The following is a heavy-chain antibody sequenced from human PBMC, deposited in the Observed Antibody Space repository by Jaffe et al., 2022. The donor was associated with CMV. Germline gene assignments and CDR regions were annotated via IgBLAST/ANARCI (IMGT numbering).Heavy chain of an antibody. Sequence: QVQLVESGGGVVQPGRSLRLSCAASGFTFSSYGMHWVRQAPGKGLEWVAVIWYDGSNKYYADSVKGRFTISRDNSKNTLYLQMNSLRAEDTAVYYCARGGEGDYGDYSFYYWGQGTLVTVSS. V-gene: IGHV3-33*08. CDR2: IWYDGSNK. CDR1: GFTFSSYG. D-gene: IGHD4-17*01. J-gene: IGHJ4*02. CDR3: ARGGEGDYGDYSFYY.